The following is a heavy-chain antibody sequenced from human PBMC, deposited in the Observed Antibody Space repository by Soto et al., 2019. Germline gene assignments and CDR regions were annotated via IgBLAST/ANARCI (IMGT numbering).Heavy chain of an antibody. CDR3: ARDLWWYLH. J-gene: IGHJ4*02. CDR1: GFTFSSHA. CDR2: ISAGSEGA. D-gene: IGHD2-15*01. V-gene: IGHV3-23*01. Sequence: EVQLLESGGGLVQPGGALRLSCAASGFTFSSHAMSWVRQPPGQGLEWISSISAGSEGAYYADSVKGRFTISRDNSNNTLYLQMNSLRAEDTAVYYCARDLWWYLHWGQGTLVTVSS.